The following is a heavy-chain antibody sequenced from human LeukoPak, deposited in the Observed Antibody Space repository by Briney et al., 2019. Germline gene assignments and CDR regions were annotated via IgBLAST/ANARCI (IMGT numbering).Heavy chain of an antibody. J-gene: IGHJ4*02. D-gene: IGHD1-26*01. CDR3: ARTDESGSYLFDY. Sequence: GGSLRLSCAASGFTFSDYYMSWIRQAPGKGLEWVSYISSSGSTIYYADSVKGRFTISRDNAKNSLYLQMNSLRAEDTAVYYCARTDESGSYLFDYWGQGTLVTVSS. CDR2: ISSSGSTI. CDR1: GFTFSDYY. V-gene: IGHV3-11*01.